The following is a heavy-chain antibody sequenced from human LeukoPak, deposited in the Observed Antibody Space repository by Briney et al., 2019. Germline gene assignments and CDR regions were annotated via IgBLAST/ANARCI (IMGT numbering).Heavy chain of an antibody. Sequence: ASVKASCKASGYTFTSYAMHWVRQAPGQRLEWMGWINAGNGNTKYSQKFQGRVTITRDTSASTAYMELSSLRTEDTAVYYCARESGVTPFDYWGQGTLVTVSS. CDR2: INAGNGNT. J-gene: IGHJ4*02. CDR3: ARESGVTPFDY. CDR1: GYTFTSYA. D-gene: IGHD1-26*01. V-gene: IGHV1-3*01.